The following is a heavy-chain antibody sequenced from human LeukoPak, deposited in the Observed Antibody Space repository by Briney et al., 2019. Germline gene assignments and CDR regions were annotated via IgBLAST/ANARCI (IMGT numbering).Heavy chain of an antibody. D-gene: IGHD3-22*01. Sequence: SETLSLTCTVSRGSISSGGYYWSWIRQPPGKGLEWIGYIYYSGSTNYNPSLKSRVTISVDTSKNQFSLKLSSVTAADTAVYYCARGYYDSSGYYFPDYWGQGTLVTVSS. CDR1: RGSISSGGYY. CDR3: ARGYYDSSGYYFPDY. V-gene: IGHV4-61*08. CDR2: IYYSGST. J-gene: IGHJ4*02.